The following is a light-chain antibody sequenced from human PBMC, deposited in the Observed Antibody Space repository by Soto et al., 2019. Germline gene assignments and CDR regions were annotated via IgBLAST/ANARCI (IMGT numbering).Light chain of an antibody. CDR1: SSNIGAGYD. CDR2: GNS. J-gene: IGLJ2*01. CDR3: QSDDSSQGGHVV. V-gene: IGLV1-40*01. Sequence: QAVVTQPPSVSGAPGQRVTISCTGSSSNIGAGYDVHWYQQLPGTAPKLLIFGNSNRPSGVPDRFSGSKSGTSASLANTWVQAEEEGGYSRQSDDSSQGGHVVVGGGTELTVL.